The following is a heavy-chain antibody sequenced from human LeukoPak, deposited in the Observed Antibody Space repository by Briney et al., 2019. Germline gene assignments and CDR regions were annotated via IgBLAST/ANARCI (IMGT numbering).Heavy chain of an antibody. CDR2: ISAYNGNT. V-gene: IGHV1-18*01. CDR1: GYTFTSYG. Sequence: ASVKVSCKASGYTFTSYGISWVRQAPGQGLEWVGWISAYNGNTNYAQKLQGRVTMTTDTSTSTAYMELRSLRSDDTAVYYCARDGGYYDSSGYFYWGQGTLVTVSS. D-gene: IGHD3-22*01. CDR3: ARDGGYYDSSGYFY. J-gene: IGHJ4*02.